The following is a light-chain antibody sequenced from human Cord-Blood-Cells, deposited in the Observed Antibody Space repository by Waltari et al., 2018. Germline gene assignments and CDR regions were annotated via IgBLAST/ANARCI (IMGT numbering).Light chain of an antibody. CDR1: SSHVGGYNY. J-gene: IGLJ1*01. CDR2: DVS. V-gene: IGLV2-14*01. Sequence: QSALTQPASVSGSPGQSITISCTGTSSHVGGYNYVSWYQQHPGKAPKLMIYDVSNRPSGVSNRFSGSKSGNTASLTISGLQAEDEADYYCSSYTSSSNYVFGTGTKVTVL. CDR3: SSYTSSSNYV.